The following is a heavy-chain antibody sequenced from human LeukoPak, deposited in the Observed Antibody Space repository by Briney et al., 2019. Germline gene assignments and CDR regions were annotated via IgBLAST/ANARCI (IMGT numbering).Heavy chain of an antibody. CDR1: DGSFSAYY. J-gene: IGHJ4*02. V-gene: IGHV4-34*01. Sequence: SETLSLTCAVYDGSFSAYYWSWIRQPPGKGLEWIGEINHSGSTNYNPSLKSRVTMSVDTSKNQFSLKLTSVTAADTAVYYCAGSGGTRNFDYWGQGTLVTVSS. D-gene: IGHD2-15*01. CDR3: AGSGGTRNFDY. CDR2: INHSGST.